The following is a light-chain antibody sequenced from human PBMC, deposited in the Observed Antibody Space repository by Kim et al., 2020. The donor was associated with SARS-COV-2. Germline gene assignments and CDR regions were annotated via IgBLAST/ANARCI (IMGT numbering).Light chain of an antibody. CDR1: QSVSSDY. V-gene: IGKV3-20*01. J-gene: IGKJ1*01. CDR2: GAS. Sequence: EIVLTQSPGTLSLSPGERATLFCRASQSVSSDYLAWYQQKPGQAPRLLIFGASTRATGIPDRFSGSGSGTDFTLTIGRLEPEDFAMYYCQQYGSSPGTFGQGTKVEIK. CDR3: QQYGSSPGT.